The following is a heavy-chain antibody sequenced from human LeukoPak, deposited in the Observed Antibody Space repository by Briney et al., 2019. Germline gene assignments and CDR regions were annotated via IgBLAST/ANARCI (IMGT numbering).Heavy chain of an antibody. CDR2: ISGSGGST. J-gene: IGHJ4*02. D-gene: IGHD3-3*01. Sequence: PGGSLRLSCATSGFTFSSYAMSWVRQAPGKGLEWVSAISGSGGSTYYADSVKGRFTISRDNSKNTLYLQMNSLRAEDTAVYYCAKDSALNDFRIGYPYFDYWGQGTLVTVSS. CDR3: AKDSALNDFRIGYPYFDY. V-gene: IGHV3-23*01. CDR1: GFTFSSYA.